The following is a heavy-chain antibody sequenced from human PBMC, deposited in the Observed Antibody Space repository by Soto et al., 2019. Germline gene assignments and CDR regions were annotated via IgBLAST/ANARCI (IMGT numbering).Heavy chain of an antibody. V-gene: IGHV3-74*01. J-gene: IGHJ4*02. Sequence: GGSLRLSCAASGFTFSSYWMHWVRQAPGKGLVWVSRINSDGSSTSYADSVKGRFTISRDNAKNTLFLQMNSLRAEDTAVYYCARDYYKYYDSSGYYRSPAYWGQGTLVTVAS. CDR2: INSDGSST. CDR3: ARDYYKYYDSSGYYRSPAY. D-gene: IGHD3-22*01. CDR1: GFTFSSYW.